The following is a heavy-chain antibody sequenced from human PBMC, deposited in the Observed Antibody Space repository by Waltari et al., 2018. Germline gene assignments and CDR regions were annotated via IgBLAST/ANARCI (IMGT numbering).Heavy chain of an antibody. Sequence: QVQLQESGPGLVRPSEPLSLTCDVSGYFINTGFFWGWVRQPPGKGLEWIGNIYYDGTTYYNPSLSHRLMISLDTSKNQFSLRLNFVDVADTAVYYCARQTLGYCTSAACRRLETWGQGILVTVSS. CDR1: GYFINTGFF. D-gene: IGHD2-2*03. CDR3: ARQTLGYCTSAACRRLET. V-gene: IGHV4-38-2*01. J-gene: IGHJ5*02. CDR2: IYYDGTT.